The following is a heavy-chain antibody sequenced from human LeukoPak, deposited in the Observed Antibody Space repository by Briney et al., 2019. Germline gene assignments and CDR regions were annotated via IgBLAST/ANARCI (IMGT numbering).Heavy chain of an antibody. CDR3: ARVHDSNWFDP. D-gene: IGHD2-21*02. CDR1: GYTFTKYG. V-gene: IGHV1-18*01. Sequence: ASVKVSCKASGYTFTKYGITWVRQAPGQGLEWMGWISTYNGNTNYAQKLQGRVTMTTDTSTSTAYMELRSLRSDDTAVYYCARVHDSNWFDPWGQGTLVTVSS. J-gene: IGHJ5*02. CDR2: ISTYNGNT.